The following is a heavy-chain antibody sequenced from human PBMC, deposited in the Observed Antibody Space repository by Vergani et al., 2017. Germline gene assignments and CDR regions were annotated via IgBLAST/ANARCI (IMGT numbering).Heavy chain of an antibody. CDR1: GFTFSSNA. D-gene: IGHD1-14*01. J-gene: IGHJ4*02. CDR2: INRGSTT. V-gene: IGHV3-23*01. Sequence: EVQLLESGGGLVQPGGSLRVSCAASGFTFSSNAMSWVRQAPGKGLEWVSAINRGSTTYYADSVKGRLTISRDNSKNTVFLQMSSLRAEDTAVYYCAKECRSGITPFVADWGQGSLVTVSS. CDR3: AKECRSGITPFVAD.